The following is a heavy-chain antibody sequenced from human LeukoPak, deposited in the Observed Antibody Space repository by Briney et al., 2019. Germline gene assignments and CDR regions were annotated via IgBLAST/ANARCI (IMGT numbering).Heavy chain of an antibody. V-gene: IGHV3-30*18. CDR1: GFTFSSYG. Sequence: GGSLRLSCAASGFTFSSYGMHWVRQAPGKGLEWVAVISYDGSNKYYADSVKGRFTISRDNSKNTLYLQMNSLRAEDTAVYYCAKDSVDDMTTPNANWFDPWGQGTLVTVPS. CDR3: AKDSVDDMTTPNANWFDP. J-gene: IGHJ5*02. CDR2: ISYDGSNK. D-gene: IGHD4-17*01.